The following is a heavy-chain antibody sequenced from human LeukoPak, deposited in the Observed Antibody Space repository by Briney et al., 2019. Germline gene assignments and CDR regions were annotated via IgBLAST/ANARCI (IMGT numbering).Heavy chain of an antibody. D-gene: IGHD3-3*01. CDR1: GFIFTGYF. CDR2: IKHDGSEK. J-gene: IGHJ4*02. V-gene: IGHV3-7*01. CDR3: ATDRGWRTSGYYLYYFEY. Sequence: GGSLRLSCAASGFIFTGYFMSWVRQAPGKGLEWVASIKHDGSEKYYVDSVRGRFTISRDNTKNLLYLQMSSLRAEDTAVYYCATDRGWRTSGYYLYYFEYWGQGTPVTFSS.